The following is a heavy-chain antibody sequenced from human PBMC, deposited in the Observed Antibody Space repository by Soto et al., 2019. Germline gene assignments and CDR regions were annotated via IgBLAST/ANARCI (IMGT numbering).Heavy chain of an antibody. CDR1: GYSFTSYW. CDR2: IYPGDSDT. V-gene: IGHV5-51*01. J-gene: IGHJ6*02. CDR3: ARQYYYGSGSSYYYYYGMDV. Sequence: GESLQISCKGSGYSFTSYWIGCVRQMPGKGLEWMGIIYPGDSDTRYSPSFQGQVTISADKSISTAYLQWSSLKASDTAMYYCARQYYYGSGSSYYYYYGMDVWGQGTTVTVSS. D-gene: IGHD3-10*01.